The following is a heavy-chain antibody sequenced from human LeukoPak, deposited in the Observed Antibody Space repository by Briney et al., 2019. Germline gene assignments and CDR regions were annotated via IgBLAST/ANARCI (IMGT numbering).Heavy chain of an antibody. D-gene: IGHD2-15*01. V-gene: IGHV3-30*04. Sequence: GRSLRLSCAASGFTFSSYAMHWVRQAPGKGLEWVAVISYDGSNKYYADSVKGRFTISRDNSKNTLYLQMNSLRAEDTAVYYCAKDLYCSGGSCYVANGWFDPWGQGTLVTVSS. CDR3: AKDLYCSGGSCYVANGWFDP. CDR2: ISYDGSNK. CDR1: GFTFSSYA. J-gene: IGHJ5*02.